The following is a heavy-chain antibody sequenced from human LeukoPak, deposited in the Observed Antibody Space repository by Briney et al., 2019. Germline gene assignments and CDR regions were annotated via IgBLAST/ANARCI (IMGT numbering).Heavy chain of an antibody. V-gene: IGHV4-38-2*01. J-gene: IGHJ4*02. CDR2: IHHDGST. CDR1: GYSINGDFH. D-gene: IGHD3-9*01. CDR3: ARDRFDFGQYEFDY. Sequence: SETLSLTCDVSGYSINGDFHWGWVRQSPGKGLEWIATIHHDGSTYYNPSLKSRVSISMDTSKNQFSLRVTPVTAADTATYYCARDRFDFGQYEFDYWGQGALVTVSS.